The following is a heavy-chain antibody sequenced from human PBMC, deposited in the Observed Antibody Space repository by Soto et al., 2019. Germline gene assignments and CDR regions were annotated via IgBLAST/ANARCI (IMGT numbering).Heavy chain of an antibody. D-gene: IGHD4-17*01. CDR3: ARATVVTARGVHPYYFDY. J-gene: IGHJ4*02. CDR2: INPNSGGT. CDR1: GYTFTGYY. V-gene: IGHV1-2*04. Sequence: ASVKVSCKASGYTFTGYYMHWVRQAPGQGLEWMGWINPNSGGTNYAQKFQGWVTMTRDTSISTAYMELSRLRSDDTAVYYCARATVVTARGVHPYYFDYWGQGTLVTVSS.